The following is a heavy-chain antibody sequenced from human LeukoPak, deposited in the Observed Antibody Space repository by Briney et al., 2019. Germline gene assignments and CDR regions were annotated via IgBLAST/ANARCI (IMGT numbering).Heavy chain of an antibody. J-gene: IGHJ4*02. CDR2: INQSGST. Sequence: SETLSLTCTVYGGSFSGYYWSWIRQPPGKGLEWIGEINQSGSTNYNPSLKSRVTISADTSKNQFSLKLNSMTAADPAVYYCARLYGSGSYYRHWGQGTLVTVSS. V-gene: IGHV4-34*01. CDR1: GGSFSGYY. CDR3: ARLYGSGSYYRH. D-gene: IGHD3-10*01.